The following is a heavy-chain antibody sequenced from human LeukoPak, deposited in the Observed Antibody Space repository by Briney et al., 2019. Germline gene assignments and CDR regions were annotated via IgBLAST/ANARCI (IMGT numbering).Heavy chain of an antibody. J-gene: IGHJ4*02. D-gene: IGHD6-6*01. CDR2: ISGSGGST. CDR3: AKGVKSIAARPSFDY. Sequence: PGGSLRLSCAASGYTFSSYAMSWVRQAPGKGLEWVLAISGSGGSTYYADSVKGRFTISRDNSKNTLYLQMNSLRAEDTAVYYCAKGVKSIAARPSFDYWGQGTLVTVSS. V-gene: IGHV3-23*01. CDR1: GYTFSSYA.